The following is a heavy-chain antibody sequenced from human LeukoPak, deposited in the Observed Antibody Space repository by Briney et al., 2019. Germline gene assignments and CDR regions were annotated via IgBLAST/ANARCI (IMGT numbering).Heavy chain of an antibody. V-gene: IGHV3-48*03. CDR3: ARLGASGYDYRLDY. Sequence: GGSLRLSCAASGFTFSSYEMNWVRQAPGKGLEWVSYISSSGSTIYYADSVKGRFTISRDNARNSLYLQMNSLRAEDTAVYYCARLGASGYDYRLDYWGQGTLVTVSS. CDR1: GFTFSSYE. J-gene: IGHJ4*02. D-gene: IGHD5-12*01. CDR2: ISSSGSTI.